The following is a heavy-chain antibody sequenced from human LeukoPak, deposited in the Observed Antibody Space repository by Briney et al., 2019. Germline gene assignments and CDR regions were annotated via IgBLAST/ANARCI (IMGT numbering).Heavy chain of an antibody. CDR1: GSTFSSYA. Sequence: ASLRLSCAASGSTFSSYAMSLVRQAPGKGLERVSAISGSGGSTYYADSVKGRFTISRDNSKNTLYLQMNSLRAEDTAVYYCAKGTMVRGVNYDYWGQGTLVTVSS. D-gene: IGHD3-10*01. J-gene: IGHJ4*02. CDR2: ISGSGGST. CDR3: AKGTMVRGVNYDY. V-gene: IGHV3-23*01.